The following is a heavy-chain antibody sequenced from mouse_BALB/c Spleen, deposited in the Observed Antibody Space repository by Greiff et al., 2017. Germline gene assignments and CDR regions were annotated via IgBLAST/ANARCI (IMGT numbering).Heavy chain of an antibody. CDR2: INSNGGST. CDR1: GFTFSSYY. V-gene: IGHV5-6-2*01. CDR3: ARAGYGYDGTWFAY. J-gene: IGHJ3*01. Sequence: EVHLVESGGGLVKLGGSLKLSCAASGFTFSSYYMSWVRQTPEKRLELVAAINSNGGSTYYPDTVKGRFTISRDNAKNTLYLQMSSLKSEDTALYYCARAGYGYDGTWFAYWGQGTLVTVSA. D-gene: IGHD2-2*01.